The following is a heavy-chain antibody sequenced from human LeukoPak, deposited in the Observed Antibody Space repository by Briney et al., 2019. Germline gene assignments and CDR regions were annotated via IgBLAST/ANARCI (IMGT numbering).Heavy chain of an antibody. CDR3: AKRYGSGSHYFDS. CDR2: ISGSGGTT. J-gene: IGHJ4*02. D-gene: IGHD3-10*01. Sequence: GGSLRLSCAASGFTFSFFAMSWVRQAPARGLEWVSTISGSGGTTYYADSVKGRFTICRDNSKNTLYLQMNSLRAEDTAVYYCAKRYGSGSHYFDSWGQGSLVTVSS. CDR1: GFTFSFFA. V-gene: IGHV3-23*01.